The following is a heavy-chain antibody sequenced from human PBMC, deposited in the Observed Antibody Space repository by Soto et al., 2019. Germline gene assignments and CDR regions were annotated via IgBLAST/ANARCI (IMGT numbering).Heavy chain of an antibody. CDR1: GYTFTSYG. V-gene: IGHV1-18*01. J-gene: IGHJ4*02. Sequence: ASVKVSCKASGYTFTSYGISWVRQAPGQGLEWMGWISAYNGNTNYAQKLQGRVTMTTDTSTSTAYMELRSLRSDDTAVYYCARDGLRITMVRGVIRFDYWGQGTLVTVS. CDR3: ARDGLRITMVRGVIRFDY. D-gene: IGHD3-10*01. CDR2: ISAYNGNT.